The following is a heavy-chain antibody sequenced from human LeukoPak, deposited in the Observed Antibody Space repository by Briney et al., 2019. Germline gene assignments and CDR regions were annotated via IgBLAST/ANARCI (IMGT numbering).Heavy chain of an antibody. Sequence: KPSETLSLTCTVSGGSISSSSYYWGWIRQPPGKGLEWIGSIYYSGSTYYNPSLKSRVTISVDTSKNQFSLKLSSVTAADTAVYYCARDRVVEAFDIWGQGTMVTVSS. CDR2: IYYSGST. D-gene: IGHD2-2*01. CDR1: GGSISSSSYY. J-gene: IGHJ3*02. V-gene: IGHV4-39*07. CDR3: ARDRVVEAFDI.